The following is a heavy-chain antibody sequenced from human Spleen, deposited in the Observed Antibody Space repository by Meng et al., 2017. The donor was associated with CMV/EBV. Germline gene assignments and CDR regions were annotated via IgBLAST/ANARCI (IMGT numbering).Heavy chain of an antibody. V-gene: IGHV3-23*01. CDR3: AKGSAPYYGMDV. D-gene: IGHD3-10*01. J-gene: IGHJ6*02. Sequence: GESLKISCAASGFTFSTYAMTWVRQPPGKGPEWVSAISGSGGSTYYADSVKGRFTISRDNSKNTLYLQMNSLRAEDTAVYYCAKGSAPYYGMDVWGQGTTVTVSS. CDR2: ISGSGGST. CDR1: GFTFSTYA.